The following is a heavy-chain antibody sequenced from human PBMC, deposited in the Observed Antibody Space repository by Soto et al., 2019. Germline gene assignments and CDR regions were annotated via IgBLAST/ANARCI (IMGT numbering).Heavy chain of an antibody. CDR3: AKWHTNNFDSLAFAGFDW. V-gene: IGHV3-23*01. CDR1: GFTFSECA. D-gene: IGHD3-22*01. CDR2: ISGSAST. Sequence: GGSLRLSCAASGFTFSECAMAWVRQAPGKGLEWVSAISGSASTYYAHSVTGRFTISRDNSESTLYLQMDNQRAEDTATYYCAKWHTNNFDSLAFAGFDWWGQGTQVTVSS. J-gene: IGHJ4*02.